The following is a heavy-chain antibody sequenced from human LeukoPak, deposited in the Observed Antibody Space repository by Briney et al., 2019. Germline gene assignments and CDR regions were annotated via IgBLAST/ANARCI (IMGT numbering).Heavy chain of an antibody. D-gene: IGHD2-2*01. CDR2: ISSSGITI. V-gene: IGHV3-48*03. Sequence: GGSLRLSCAASGXTFSSNEMNWVRQAPGKGLEWVSYISSSGITIYYADSVKGRFTISRDNAKNSLYLQMNSLRAEDTAVYYCATDLRGGTRGYFDYWGQGILVTVSS. CDR3: ATDLRGGTRGYFDY. CDR1: GXTFSSNE. J-gene: IGHJ4*02.